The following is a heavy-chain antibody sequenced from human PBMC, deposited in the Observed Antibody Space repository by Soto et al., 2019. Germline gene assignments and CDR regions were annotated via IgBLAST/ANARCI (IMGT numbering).Heavy chain of an antibody. V-gene: IGHV5-51*01. CDR2: IYPGDSDT. Sequence: GESLKISCKGSGYTFTNYWIGWVRQMPGKGPEWMGIIYPGDSDTKYNPSFQDQVTISADKSITTTYLQWSSLKASGTAIYYGAVSIFHYGMDVWRQGTTVTVS. J-gene: IGHJ6*02. CDR3: AVSIFHYGMDV. CDR1: GYTFTNYW.